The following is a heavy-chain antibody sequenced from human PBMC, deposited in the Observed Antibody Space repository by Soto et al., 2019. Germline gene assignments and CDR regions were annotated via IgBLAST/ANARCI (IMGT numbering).Heavy chain of an antibody. CDR1: GYTFTGYY. D-gene: IGHD2-2*01. CDR3: ARDGARSSQPATIVLPNSNPRYYYYGMDV. J-gene: IGHJ6*02. V-gene: IGHV1-2*04. Sequence: QVQLVQSGAEVKKPGASVKVSCKASGYTFTGYYMHWVRQAPGQGLEWMGWINPNSGGTNYAQKFQGWVTMTRDTSISTAYMELSRLRSDDTAVYYCARDGARSSQPATIVLPNSNPRYYYYGMDVWGQGTTVTVSS. CDR2: INPNSGGT.